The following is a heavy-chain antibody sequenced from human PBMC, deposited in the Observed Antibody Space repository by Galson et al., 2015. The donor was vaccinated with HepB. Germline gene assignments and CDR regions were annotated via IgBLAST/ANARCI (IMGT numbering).Heavy chain of an antibody. CDR1: GYTFTNYW. CDR2: INPSDSYT. V-gene: IGHV5-10-1*01. Sequence: QSGAEVKKPGESLRISCQDSGYTFTNYWISWVRQKPGKGLEWMLNINPSDSYTNYNPSFQGHVSISADKSINTAYLQWSSLQASDTVMYYCVATPQGYGMDVWGHGTTVTVSS. CDR3: VATPQGYGMDV. J-gene: IGHJ6*02.